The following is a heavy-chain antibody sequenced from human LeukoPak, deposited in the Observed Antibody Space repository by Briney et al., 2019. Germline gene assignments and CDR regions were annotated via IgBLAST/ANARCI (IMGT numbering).Heavy chain of an antibody. J-gene: IGHJ3*02. CDR2: ISYVGSNK. CDR3: ARDYSSSWSRSAFDI. CDR1: GFTFSSYA. Sequence: GRSLRLSCAASGFTFSSYAMHWVRQAPGKGLEWVAVISYVGSNKYYADSVKGRFTISRDNSKNTLYLQMNSLRAEDTAVYYCARDYSSSWSRSAFDIWGQGTMVTVSS. V-gene: IGHV3-30*04. D-gene: IGHD6-13*01.